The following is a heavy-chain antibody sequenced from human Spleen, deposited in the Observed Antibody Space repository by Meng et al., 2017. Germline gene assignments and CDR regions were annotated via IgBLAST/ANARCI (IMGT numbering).Heavy chain of an antibody. J-gene: IGHJ3*01. CDR1: GFTFSGSD. CDR2: IRSKTDTYAT. CDR3: AKDLIVAAGSDAFDV. D-gene: IGHD6-13*01. Sequence: GESLKISCVVSGFTFSGSDVHWVRQASGKGLEWVGRIRSKTDTYATAFAASVKGRFTISRDDSKNTAYLQLNSLKTEDTALYYCAKDLIVAAGSDAFDVWGQGTMVTVSS. V-gene: IGHV3-73*01.